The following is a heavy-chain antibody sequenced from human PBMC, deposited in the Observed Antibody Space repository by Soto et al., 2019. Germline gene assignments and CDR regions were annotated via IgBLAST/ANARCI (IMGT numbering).Heavy chain of an antibody. Sequence: GASVKVSCKASGYTFTSYAMHWVRQAPGQRLEWMGWINAGNGNTKYSQKFQGRVTITRDTSASTAYMELSSLRSEDTAVYYFARNYLTYYYDSSGPDYWGQGTLVTVSS. D-gene: IGHD3-22*01. CDR2: INAGNGNT. CDR3: ARNYLTYYYDSSGPDY. V-gene: IGHV1-3*01. J-gene: IGHJ4*02. CDR1: GYTFTSYA.